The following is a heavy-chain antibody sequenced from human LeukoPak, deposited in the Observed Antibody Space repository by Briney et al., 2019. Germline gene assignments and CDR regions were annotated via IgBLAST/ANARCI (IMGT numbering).Heavy chain of an antibody. CDR3: AKASFGYYYYMDV. V-gene: IGHV3-9*03. J-gene: IGHJ6*03. Sequence: GRSLRLSCAASGFTFDDYAMHWVRQAPGKGLEWVSGISWNSGSIGYADSVKGRFTISRDNAKNSLYLQMNSLRAEDMALYYCAKASFGYYYYMDVWGKGTTVTVSS. D-gene: IGHD3-16*01. CDR1: GFTFDDYA. CDR2: ISWNSGSI.